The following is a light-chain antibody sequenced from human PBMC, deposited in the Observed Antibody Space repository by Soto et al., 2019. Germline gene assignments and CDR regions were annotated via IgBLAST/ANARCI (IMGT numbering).Light chain of an antibody. CDR1: QSVGTN. CDR3: QHYNDWPRT. CDR2: GAS. Sequence: EIVMTQSPATLSVSPGEGATLSCRASQSVGTNLAWYQQKLGQAPRLLMFGASTRATGIPARFSGSGSGTEFTLTISSLQSEDFAVYYCQHYNDWPRTFGLGTKVDIK. J-gene: IGKJ1*01. V-gene: IGKV3-15*01.